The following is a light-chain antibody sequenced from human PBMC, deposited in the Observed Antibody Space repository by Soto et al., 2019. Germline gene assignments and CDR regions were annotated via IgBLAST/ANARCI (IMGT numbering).Light chain of an antibody. CDR3: QQYGTSPWT. Sequence: EIVMTQSPATLSVSPGERATLSCRASQSVSSNLAWYQQKPGQAPRLLIYGASTRATGIPARFSGSGSGTEFTLTISRLEPEDCAVYYCQQYGTSPWTFGQGTKVEIK. CDR2: GAS. V-gene: IGKV3-15*01. CDR1: QSVSSN. J-gene: IGKJ1*01.